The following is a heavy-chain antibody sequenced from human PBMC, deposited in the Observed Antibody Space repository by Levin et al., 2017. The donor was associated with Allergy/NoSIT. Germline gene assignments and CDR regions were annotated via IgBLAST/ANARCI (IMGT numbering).Heavy chain of an antibody. D-gene: IGHD3-22*01. CDR3: ARSHDGTGYLN. V-gene: IGHV4-61*01. J-gene: IGHJ4*02. CDR1: GGSVSSSSYY. CDR2: ISYSGST. Sequence: SETLSLTCTVSGGSVSSSSYYWSWIRQPPGTGLYWIGYISYSGSTNYNPSLQSRVTISMDTSKNQFSLKLSSVTAADTAVYYCARSHDGTGYLNWGQGTLVTVSS.